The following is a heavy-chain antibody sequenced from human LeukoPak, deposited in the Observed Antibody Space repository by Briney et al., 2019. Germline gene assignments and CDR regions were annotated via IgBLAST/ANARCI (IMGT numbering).Heavy chain of an antibody. CDR2: SHTSGST. Sequence: PSETLSLTCTVSGGSISGFYWSWIRQPPGKELEWIGYSHTSGSTGYNPSLESRVTISVDTSKNQFSLRVTSVTAADTAVYYCARHTRYGHYNPLDMWGQGTVVTVST. D-gene: IGHD4-17*01. V-gene: IGHV4-4*09. CDR3: ARHTRYGHYNPLDM. J-gene: IGHJ3*02. CDR1: GGSISGFY.